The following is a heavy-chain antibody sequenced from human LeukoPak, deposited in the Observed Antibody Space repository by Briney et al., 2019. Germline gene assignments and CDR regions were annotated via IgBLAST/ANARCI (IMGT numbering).Heavy chain of an antibody. CDR3: AREQGDYFYFDY. Sequence: GRSLRLSCAASGFTFSSYGMHWVRQAPGKGLEWVAVIWYDGSNKYYADSVKGRFTISRDNSKNTLYLQMNSLRAEDTAVYYCAREQGDYFYFDYWGQGTLVTVSS. J-gene: IGHJ4*02. CDR1: GFTFSSYG. V-gene: IGHV3-33*01. CDR2: IWYDGSNK. D-gene: IGHD4-17*01.